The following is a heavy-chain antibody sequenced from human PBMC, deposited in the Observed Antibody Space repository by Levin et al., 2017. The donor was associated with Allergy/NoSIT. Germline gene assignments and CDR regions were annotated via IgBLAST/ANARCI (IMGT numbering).Heavy chain of an antibody. CDR2: IYTSGST. V-gene: IGHV4-4*07. J-gene: IGHJ5*02. Sequence: SETLSLTCTVSGVSISSHYWNWIRQPAGKGLEWIGRIYTSGSTNYNPSLKSRVTMSVDTSKNQFSLNLSSVTAADTAVYYCARVGTTSYAVRSWGQGTLVTVSS. CDR3: ARVGTTSYAVRS. D-gene: IGHD2-2*01. CDR1: GVSISSHY.